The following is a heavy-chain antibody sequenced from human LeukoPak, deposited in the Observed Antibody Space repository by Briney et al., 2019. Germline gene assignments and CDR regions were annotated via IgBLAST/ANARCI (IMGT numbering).Heavy chain of an antibody. Sequence: GGSLRLSCSASGFTFSTYAMHWVRHAPGEGVEYVSVISGNGGSTSYADSVKGRFITSRDNSKNTVYLQMSSLRAEDTAIYYCVGDGRDGYNIYFHHWGQGTLVTVSS. D-gene: IGHD5-24*01. CDR3: VGDGRDGYNIYFHH. J-gene: IGHJ1*01. CDR1: GFTFSTYA. V-gene: IGHV3-64D*06. CDR2: ISGNGGST.